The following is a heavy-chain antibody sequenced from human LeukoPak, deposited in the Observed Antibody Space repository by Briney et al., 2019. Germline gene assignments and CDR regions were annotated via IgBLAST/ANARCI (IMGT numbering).Heavy chain of an antibody. V-gene: IGHV3-30*03. CDR3: ARDRAINYGVPDY. Sequence: GGSLRLSCAASGFTFSSYGMHWVRQAPGKGLEWVAVISYDGSNKYYADSVKGRFTISRDNSKNTLYLQMNSLGAEDTAVYYCARDRAINYGVPDYWGQGTLVTVSS. D-gene: IGHD4/OR15-4a*01. CDR2: ISYDGSNK. J-gene: IGHJ4*02. CDR1: GFTFSSYG.